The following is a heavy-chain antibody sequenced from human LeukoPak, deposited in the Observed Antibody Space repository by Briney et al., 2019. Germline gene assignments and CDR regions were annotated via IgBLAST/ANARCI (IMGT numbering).Heavy chain of an antibody. Sequence: PGGSLRLSCAASGFIFDDYGMSWVRQAPGKGVEWVSGINWNGGSTVYADSVKGRFTISRDNAKNSLYLQMNSLRAEDTALYYCARGDYYGSGSSGGDYWGQGTLVTVSS. V-gene: IGHV3-20*04. CDR2: INWNGGST. J-gene: IGHJ4*02. D-gene: IGHD3-10*01. CDR3: ARGDYYGSGSSGGDY. CDR1: GFIFDDYG.